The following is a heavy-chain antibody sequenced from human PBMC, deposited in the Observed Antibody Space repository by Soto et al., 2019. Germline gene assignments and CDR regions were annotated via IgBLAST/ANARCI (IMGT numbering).Heavy chain of an antibody. V-gene: IGHV3-11*01. CDR3: ARLPTPSCSGASCSPY. Sequence: GSLRLSCLASGFTFSDYYMSWIRQTPGKGLEWISYISNNGRTIYYRDSVNGRFTISRDNTKRLLYLQMNSLRAEDTAIYYCARLPTPSCSGASCSPYWGQGTLVTVSS. J-gene: IGHJ4*02. CDR1: GFTFSDYY. D-gene: IGHD2-15*01. CDR2: ISNNGRTI.